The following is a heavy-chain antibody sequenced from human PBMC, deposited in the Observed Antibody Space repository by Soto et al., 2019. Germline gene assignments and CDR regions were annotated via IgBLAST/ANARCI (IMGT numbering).Heavy chain of an antibody. Sequence: GESLKISCKGSVYNFAGYWIAWVRQMPGKGLELMGIIYPSDSDTRYRPSFQCQVTISADKSISSAYMQWSSLRASDTAMYYCARGGVSTRTFDYWGQGTPVTVSS. D-gene: IGHD3-3*01. J-gene: IGHJ4*02. CDR2: IYPSDSDT. CDR1: VYNFAGYW. V-gene: IGHV5-51*01. CDR3: ARGGVSTRTFDY.